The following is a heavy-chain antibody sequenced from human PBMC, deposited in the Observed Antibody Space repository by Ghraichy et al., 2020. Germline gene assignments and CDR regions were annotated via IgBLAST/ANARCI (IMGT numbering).Heavy chain of an antibody. CDR3: ARASQYDFWSGFHIPPPMDV. J-gene: IGHJ6*03. V-gene: IGHV4-34*01. CDR2: INHSGST. CDR1: GGSFSGYY. Sequence: SQTLSLTCAVYGGSFSGYYWSWIRQPPGKGLEWIGEINHSGSTNYNPSLKSRVTISVDTSKNQFSLKLSSVTAADTAVYYCARASQYDFWSGFHIPPPMDVWGKGTTVTVSS. D-gene: IGHD3-3*01.